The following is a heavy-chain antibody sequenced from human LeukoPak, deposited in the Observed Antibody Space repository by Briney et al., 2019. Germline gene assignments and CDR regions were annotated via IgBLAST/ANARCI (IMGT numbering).Heavy chain of an antibody. J-gene: IGHJ4*02. Sequence: ASVKVSCMASGYTFTGYYMHWVRQAPGQGLEWMGWINPNSGGTNYAQKFQGRVTMTRDTSIRTAYMELSRLRSDDTAVYYCARPDGDRGGTEYWGQGTLVTVSS. CDR3: ARPDGDRGGTEY. CDR2: INPNSGGT. D-gene: IGHD4-17*01. CDR1: GYTFTGYY. V-gene: IGHV1-2*02.